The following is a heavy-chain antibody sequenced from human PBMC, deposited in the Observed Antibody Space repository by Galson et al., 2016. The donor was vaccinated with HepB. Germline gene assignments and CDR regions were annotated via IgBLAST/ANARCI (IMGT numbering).Heavy chain of an antibody. CDR3: AKDGLYYGSGSYGSVDY. Sequence: SLRLSCAASGFTFGSYGMTWVRQAPGKGLEWVAVISYDGSNKYYTDSVKGRFTISRDNSKNTLYLQMNSLRAEDRAVYYWAKDGLYYGSGSYGSVDYWGQGTLVTVSS. CDR2: ISYDGSNK. D-gene: IGHD3-10*01. CDR1: GFTFGSYG. V-gene: IGHV3-30*18. J-gene: IGHJ4*02.